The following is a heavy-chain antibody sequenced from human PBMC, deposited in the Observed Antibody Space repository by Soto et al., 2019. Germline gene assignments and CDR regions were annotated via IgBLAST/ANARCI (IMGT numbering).Heavy chain of an antibody. Sequence: GGSLRLSCAASGFTFSSYSMNWVRQAPGKGLEWVSSISSSSSYIYYADSVKGRFTISRDNAKNSLYLQMNSLRAEDTAVYYCARGGAAAKTDYNWFDPWGQGTLVTVSS. CDR1: GFTFSSYS. J-gene: IGHJ5*02. D-gene: IGHD6-13*01. V-gene: IGHV3-21*01. CDR2: ISSSSSYI. CDR3: ARGGAAAKTDYNWFDP.